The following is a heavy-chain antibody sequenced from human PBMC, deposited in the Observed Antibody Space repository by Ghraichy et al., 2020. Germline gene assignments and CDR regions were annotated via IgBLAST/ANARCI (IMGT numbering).Heavy chain of an antibody. J-gene: IGHJ4*02. V-gene: IGHV3-48*03. D-gene: IGHD2-8*01. CDR1: GFTFRSSE. CDR3: ARGNPQLYSRVGAGKGIFDY. Sequence: GGSLRLSCAASGFTFRSSEMNWVRQAPGKGLEWVSYISSSGSKVDYADSVKGRFTISRDNARNSLYLQMSSLRVEDTAVYYCARGNPQLYSRVGAGKGIFDYWGQGTLVTVSS. CDR2: ISSSGSKV.